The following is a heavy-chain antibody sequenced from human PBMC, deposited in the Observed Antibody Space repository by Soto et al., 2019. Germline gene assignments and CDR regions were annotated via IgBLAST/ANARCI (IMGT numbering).Heavy chain of an antibody. J-gene: IGHJ4*02. CDR1: GGSIKLGGYY. CDR3: ARLAYSHYST. Sequence: SETLSLTCTVSGGSIKLGGYYWGWIRQPPGKGLECVATIYYSGTTYYNPSLKSRLTISLDTSRNQFSLDLTSVTAADTAVYYCARLAYSHYSTWGQGTLVT. CDR2: IYYSGTT. V-gene: IGHV4-39*01. D-gene: IGHD5-12*01.